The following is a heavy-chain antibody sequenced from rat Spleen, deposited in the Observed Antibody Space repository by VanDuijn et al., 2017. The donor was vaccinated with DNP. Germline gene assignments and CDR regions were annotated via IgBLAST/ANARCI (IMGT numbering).Heavy chain of an antibody. CDR1: GFSLPSFG. D-gene: IGHD1-2*01. CDR2: VWGGGST. V-gene: IGHV2-16*01. J-gene: IGHJ2*01. Sequence: QVQLKESGPGLVQPSRTLSLTCTVSGFSLPSFGVSWFRQPPGKGLEWIAAVWGGGSTDYNSALNSRLRISRDTSKSQVLLKMNSLQTEDTAMYFCARWHLYLNYFDYWGQGVMVTVSS. CDR3: ARWHLYLNYFDY.